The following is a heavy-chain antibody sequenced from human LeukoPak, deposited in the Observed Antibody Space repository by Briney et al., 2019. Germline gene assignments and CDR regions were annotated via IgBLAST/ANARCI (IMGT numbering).Heavy chain of an antibody. CDR2: INKDGSST. CDR3: ARDGAAAGTDYFDY. CDR1: GFTFSSYW. J-gene: IGHJ4*02. V-gene: IGHV3-74*01. D-gene: IGHD6-13*01. Sequence: GGSLRLSCAASGFTFSSYWMHWVRQAPGKGLVWVSRINKDGSSTSYADSVKGRFTISRDNTKNTLFLQMNSLRAEDTAVYYCARDGAAAGTDYFDYWAREPWSPSPQ.